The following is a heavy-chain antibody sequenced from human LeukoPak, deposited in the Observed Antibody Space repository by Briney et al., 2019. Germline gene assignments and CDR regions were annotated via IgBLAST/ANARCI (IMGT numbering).Heavy chain of an antibody. V-gene: IGHV1-46*01. Sequence: ASVKVSCKASGYTFTSYYMHWVRQAPGQGLEWMGIINPSGGSTSYAQKFQGRVTMTRDTSTSTAYMELRSLRSDDTAVYYCARDSLSYYDSSGYLDYWGQGTLVTVSS. J-gene: IGHJ4*02. D-gene: IGHD3-22*01. CDR3: ARDSLSYYDSSGYLDY. CDR1: GYTFTSYY. CDR2: INPSGGST.